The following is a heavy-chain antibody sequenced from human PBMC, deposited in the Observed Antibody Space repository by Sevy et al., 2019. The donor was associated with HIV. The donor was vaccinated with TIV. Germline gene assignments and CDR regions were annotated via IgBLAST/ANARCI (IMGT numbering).Heavy chain of an antibody. V-gene: IGHV3-30*18. CDR3: AKGGAYSYTTYFDY. J-gene: IGHJ4*02. Sequence: GGSLRLSCAASGFSFSGYAIHWVRQAPGKGLEWVAVISFDGSKKYYADSVKGRFTISRDNSKNTLFLQMNSLRAEDTAVYYCAKGGAYSYTTYFDYWGQGTVVTVSS. D-gene: IGHD1-26*01. CDR2: ISFDGSKK. CDR1: GFSFSGYA.